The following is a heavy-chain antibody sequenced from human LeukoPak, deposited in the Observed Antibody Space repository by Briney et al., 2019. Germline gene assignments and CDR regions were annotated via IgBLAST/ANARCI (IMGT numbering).Heavy chain of an antibody. CDR2: IYYSGST. Sequence: SETLSLTCTVSGGSISSYYWSWIRQPPGKGLKGTGYIYYSGSTNYNPSLKSRVTISVDTSKNQFSLKLSSVTAADTAVYYCGRERGPVDSGWFDPWGQGTLVTVSS. V-gene: IGHV4-59*01. CDR3: GRERGPVDSGWFDP. CDR1: GGSISSYY. D-gene: IGHD3/OR15-3a*01. J-gene: IGHJ5*02.